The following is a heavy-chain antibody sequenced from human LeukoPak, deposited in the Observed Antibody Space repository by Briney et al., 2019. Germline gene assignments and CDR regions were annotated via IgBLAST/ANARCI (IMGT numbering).Heavy chain of an antibody. D-gene: IGHD3-16*01. CDR2: IGHDGTKI. Sequence: GGSLRLSCAASGFTFSTYGMHWVRQAPGKGLEWVAFIGHDGTKIYYADSVQGRFTISRDNSKNTLYLEMNSLSGEDAALYYCAKDHVTWGNRYFDHWGQGTLGTVSS. V-gene: IGHV3-30*02. J-gene: IGHJ4*02. CDR3: AKDHVTWGNRYFDH. CDR1: GFTFSTYG.